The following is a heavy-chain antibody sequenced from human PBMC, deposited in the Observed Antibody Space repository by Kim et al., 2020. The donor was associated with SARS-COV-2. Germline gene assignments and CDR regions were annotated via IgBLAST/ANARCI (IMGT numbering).Heavy chain of an antibody. D-gene: IGHD1-7*01. Sequence: GESLKISCKGSGYSFTSYWISWVRQMPGKGLEWMGRIDPSDSYTNYSPSFQGHVTISADKSISTAYLQWSSLKASDTAMYYCARHSDNWNFEEGRFDPWGQGTLVTVSS. CDR1: GYSFTSYW. V-gene: IGHV5-10-1*01. CDR2: IDPSDSYT. J-gene: IGHJ5*02. CDR3: ARHSDNWNFEEGRFDP.